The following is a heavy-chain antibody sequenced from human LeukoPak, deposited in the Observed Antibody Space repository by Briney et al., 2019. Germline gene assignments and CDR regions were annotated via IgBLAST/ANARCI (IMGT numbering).Heavy chain of an antibody. J-gene: IGHJ4*02. V-gene: IGHV1-69*05. Sequence: ASVKVSCKASGGTFSSYAISWVRQAPGQGLEWMGRIIPIFGTANYAQKFQGRVTITTDESTSTAYMELSSLRSEDTAVYYCASSFSSGWYSSGGIDYWGQGTLVIVSP. D-gene: IGHD6-19*01. CDR1: GGTFSSYA. CDR2: IIPIFGTA. CDR3: ASSFSSGWYSSGGIDY.